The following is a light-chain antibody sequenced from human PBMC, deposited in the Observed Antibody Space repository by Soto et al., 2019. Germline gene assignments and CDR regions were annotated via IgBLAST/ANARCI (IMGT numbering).Light chain of an antibody. CDR3: HQYGSSPLT. CDR2: GAS. Sequence: DIVLTQSPGTLSLSPGERATLSCRASQSVSSIYLAWYQQKPGQAPRLLIYGASSRATGIPDRFSGSGSGTDFTLTINRLEPEDFAVYYCHQYGSSPLTFGQGTKVEIK. J-gene: IGKJ1*01. CDR1: QSVSSIY. V-gene: IGKV3-20*01.